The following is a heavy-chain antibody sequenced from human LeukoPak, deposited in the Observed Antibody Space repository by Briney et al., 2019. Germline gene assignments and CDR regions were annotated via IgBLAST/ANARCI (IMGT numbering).Heavy chain of an antibody. D-gene: IGHD6-6*01. CDR3: ARGCSSSSQDY. J-gene: IGHJ4*02. CDR1: GFAFSIYT. CDR2: ISSGSSTI. V-gene: IGHV3-48*01. Sequence: VGSLRLSGAASGFAFSIYTMNWVRQAPGKGLEWVSYISSGSSTIYYADSVKGRFTISRDNAKNSLYLQMNSLRAEDTAVYYCARGCSSSSQDYWGQGTLVTVSS.